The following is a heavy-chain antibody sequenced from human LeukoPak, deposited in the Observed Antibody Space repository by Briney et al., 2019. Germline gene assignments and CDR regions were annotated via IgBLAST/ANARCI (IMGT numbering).Heavy chain of an antibody. D-gene: IGHD6-13*01. CDR3: ARVVDEHQLQTGWFDP. J-gene: IGHJ5*02. CDR2: ISSSSSYI. CDR1: GFTFSSYS. V-gene: IGHV3-21*01. Sequence: GGSLRLSCAASGFTFSSYSMNWVRQAPGKGLEWVSSISSSSSYIYYADSVKGRFTISRDNAKNSLYLQMNSLRAEDTAVYYCARVVDEHQLQTGWFDPWGQGTLVTVSS.